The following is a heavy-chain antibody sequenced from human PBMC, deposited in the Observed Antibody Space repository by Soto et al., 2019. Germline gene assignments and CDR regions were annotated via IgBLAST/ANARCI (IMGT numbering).Heavy chain of an antibody. D-gene: IGHD1-7*01. CDR2: TFNSEST. V-gene: IGHV4-61*03. CDR1: GGSVSSGNYF. CDR3: ARLGNYEGVY. Sequence: SETLSLTCTVSGGSVSSGNYFWTWIRQPPGKGLEWIGHTFNSESTNYSPSLRSRATISADTSKNHFSLNLDSVTPADAAIYYCARLGNYEGVYSGQGAQVTVSS. J-gene: IGHJ4*02.